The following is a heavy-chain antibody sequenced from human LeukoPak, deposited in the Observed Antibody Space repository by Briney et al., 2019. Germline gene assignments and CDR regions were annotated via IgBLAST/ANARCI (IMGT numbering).Heavy chain of an antibody. CDR3: AKDIRSVGSYCDYVQKGADAFDI. CDR2: ISWNSGSI. CDR1: GFTFDDYA. D-gene: IGHD4-17*01. Sequence: PGGSLRLSCAASGFTFDDYAMHWVRQAPGKGLEWVSGISWNSGSIGYADSVKGRFTISRDNAKNSLYLQMNSLRAEDMALYYCAKDIRSVGSYCDYVQKGADAFDIWGQGTMVTVSS. J-gene: IGHJ3*02. V-gene: IGHV3-9*03.